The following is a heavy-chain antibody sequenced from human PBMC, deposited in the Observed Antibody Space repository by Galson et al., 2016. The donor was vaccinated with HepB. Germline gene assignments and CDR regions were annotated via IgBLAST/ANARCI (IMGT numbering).Heavy chain of an antibody. CDR1: GFTIENHY. D-gene: IGHD2-15*01. CDR3: LLVAALEL. J-gene: IGHJ4*02. CDR2: IHNDGST. V-gene: IGHV3-53*01. Sequence: SLRLSCAASGFTIENHYMTWVRQAPGKGLEWVSVIHNDGSTYYADSVKGRFIISRDYSKNSLYLHMNSVRVEDTAVYHCLLVAALELWGLGTRVTVSS.